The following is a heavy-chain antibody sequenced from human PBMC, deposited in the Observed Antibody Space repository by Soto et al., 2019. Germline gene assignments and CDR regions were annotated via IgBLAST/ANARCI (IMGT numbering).Heavy chain of an antibody. J-gene: IGHJ6*04. CDR1: GFTVSSKY. V-gene: IGHV3-66*01. Sequence: GGSLRLSCAASGFTVSSKYMSWVRQAPGKGLEWVSLIQSGGPTYYADSVKGRFTISRDTSENTVHLQMDSLRAEDTAVYYCARDDVLCDGGRCYGVLLDVWGKGTTVTVSS. D-gene: IGHD2-15*01. CDR2: IQSGGPT. CDR3: ARDDVLCDGGRCYGVLLDV.